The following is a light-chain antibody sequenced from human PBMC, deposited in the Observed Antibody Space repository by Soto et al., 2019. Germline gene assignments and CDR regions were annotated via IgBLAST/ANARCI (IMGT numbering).Light chain of an antibody. CDR2: GAS. CDR3: QQYGRSPWT. CDR1: QNVDSNY. V-gene: IGKV3-20*01. J-gene: IGKJ1*01. Sequence: IVLTQSPGTLSLSPGERATLCCRTSQNVDSNYLAWYQQKPGQAPRIIIFGASGRATGIPDRFSGSGSGTDFTLTISRLEPEDFAVYYCQQYGRSPWTFGQGTKVDIK.